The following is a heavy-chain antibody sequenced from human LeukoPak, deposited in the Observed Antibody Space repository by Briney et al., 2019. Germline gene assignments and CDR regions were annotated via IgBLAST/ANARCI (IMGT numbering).Heavy chain of an antibody. CDR1: GFTFSSYE. J-gene: IGHJ6*03. Sequence: GGSLRLSCAASGFTFSSYEMNWVRQAPGKGLEWVSYISSSGSTIYYADSVKGRFTISRDNSKNTLYLQMNSLRAEDTAIYYCAKNGDRGAYCSGGSCYPYYYYYIDVWGKGTTVTISS. D-gene: IGHD2-15*01. CDR3: AKNGDRGAYCSGGSCYPYYYYYIDV. V-gene: IGHV3-48*03. CDR2: ISSSGSTI.